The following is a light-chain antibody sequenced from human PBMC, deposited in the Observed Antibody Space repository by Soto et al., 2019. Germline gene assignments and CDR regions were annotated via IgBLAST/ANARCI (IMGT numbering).Light chain of an antibody. V-gene: IGKV1-33*01. CDR3: QQYDNLPTLT. J-gene: IGKJ4*01. CDR1: QDISNY. Sequence: DIQMTQSPSSLSASVGDRVTITCQASQDISNYLNWYQQKPGKAPKLLIYDASNLETGVPSRFNGSGSGTDFTFTISSLQPEDIATYCCQQYDNLPTLTFGGGTKVDIK. CDR2: DAS.